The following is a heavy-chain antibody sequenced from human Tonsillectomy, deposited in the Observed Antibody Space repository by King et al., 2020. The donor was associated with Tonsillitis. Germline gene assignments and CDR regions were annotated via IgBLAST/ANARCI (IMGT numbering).Heavy chain of an antibody. D-gene: IGHD6-13*01. Sequence: VQLVESGGGLVKPGGSLRLSCDASGFTFSSYSMNWVRQAPEKGLEWVSSISSSSSYIYYADSVKGRFTISRDNANNSLYLQMNSLRAEDTAVYYCARDQQLIRWGQGTLVTVSS. J-gene: IGHJ4*02. CDR1: GFTFSSYS. V-gene: IGHV3-21*01. CDR3: ARDQQLIR. CDR2: ISSSSSYI.